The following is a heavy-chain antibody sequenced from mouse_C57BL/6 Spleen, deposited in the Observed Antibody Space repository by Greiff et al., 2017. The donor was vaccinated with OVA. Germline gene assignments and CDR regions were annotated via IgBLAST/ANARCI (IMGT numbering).Heavy chain of an antibody. Sequence: VQLQQSGAELVKPGASVKMSCKASGYTFTTYSIDWMKQNHGQSLEWIGNFHPYNDDTKYNEKFKGKATLTVDKSSSTAYLELSRLTSDDSAVYCGARAYSNSHWYFDVWGTGTTVTVSS. CDR3: ARAYSNSHWYFDV. D-gene: IGHD2-5*01. V-gene: IGHV1-47*01. CDR2: FHPYNDDT. CDR1: GYTFTTYS. J-gene: IGHJ1*03.